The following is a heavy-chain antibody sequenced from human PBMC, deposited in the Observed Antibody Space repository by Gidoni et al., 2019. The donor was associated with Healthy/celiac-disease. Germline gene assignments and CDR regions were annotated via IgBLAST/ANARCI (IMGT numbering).Heavy chain of an antibody. CDR1: GGSFSGYY. V-gene: IGHV4-34*01. CDR3: ARGKYYYGSGRTFDY. CDR2: INPSGST. Sequence: QVQLQQWGAGLLKPSETLSLTCAVYGGSFSGYYWSWIRQRPGKGLEWIGEINPSGSTNYNPSLKSRVTISVDTSKNQFSLKLSSVTAADTAVYYCARGKYYYGSGRTFDYWGQGTLVTVSS. J-gene: IGHJ4*02. D-gene: IGHD3-10*01.